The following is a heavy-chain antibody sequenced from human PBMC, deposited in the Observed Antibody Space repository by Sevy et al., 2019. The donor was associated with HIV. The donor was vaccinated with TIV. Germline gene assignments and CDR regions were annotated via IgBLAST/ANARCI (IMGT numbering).Heavy chain of an antibody. CDR3: AKETWGLFDP. CDR1: GFTFSGYA. Sequence: GGFLRLSCAASGFTFSGYAMSWVRQAPGKGLEWISLITGSGSKTYYADSVKGRFTISRDNSKNTVNLQMNSLRVEDTAIYNCAKETWGLFDPWGQGIVVTVSS. J-gene: IGHJ5*02. D-gene: IGHD7-27*01. CDR2: ITGSGSKT. V-gene: IGHV3-23*01.